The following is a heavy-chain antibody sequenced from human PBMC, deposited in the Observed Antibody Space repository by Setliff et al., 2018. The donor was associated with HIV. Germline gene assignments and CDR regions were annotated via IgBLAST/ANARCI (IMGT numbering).Heavy chain of an antibody. CDR2: IYYSGST. V-gene: IGHV4-39*01. CDR3: ARRGADSYYPRPLDV. CDR1: GGSISSSSYY. J-gene: IGHJ6*04. D-gene: IGHD3-10*01. Sequence: PSETLSLTCTVSGGSISSSSYYWGWIRQPPGKGLEWIGSIYYSGSTYYNPSLKSRVTISVDTSKNQFSLKLSSVTAADTAVYYCARRGADSYYPRPLDVWGEGTTVTVSS.